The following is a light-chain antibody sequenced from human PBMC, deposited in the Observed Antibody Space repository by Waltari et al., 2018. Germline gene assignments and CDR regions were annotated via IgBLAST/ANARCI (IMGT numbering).Light chain of an antibody. CDR1: QSVSSN. CDR2: HAS. J-gene: IGKJ3*01. V-gene: IGKV3-15*01. CDR3: QQYKSWPFT. Sequence: EILLTQSPDTLSVSPGERATLSCRASQSVSSNLAWYQQRPGQAPRLLIVHASTRATVIPARFSGSGSGTEFNLTISSLQSEDFALYYCQQYKSWPFTFGPGTTVDFK.